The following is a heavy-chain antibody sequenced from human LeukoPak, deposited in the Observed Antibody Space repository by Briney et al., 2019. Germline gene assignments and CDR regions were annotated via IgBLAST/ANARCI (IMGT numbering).Heavy chain of an antibody. V-gene: IGHV3-7*01. D-gene: IGHD3-22*01. CDR3: AREKRIVVVSNYYYYYYMDV. CDR1: GFMLSTHW. J-gene: IGHJ6*03. CDR2: IKQDGSEK. Sequence: PGGSLRLSCTASGFMLSTHWMSWVRQAPGKGLEWVANIKQDGSEKYYVDSVKGRFTISRDNAKNSLYLQMNSLRAEDTAVYYCAREKRIVVVSNYYYYYYMDVWGKGTTVTVSS.